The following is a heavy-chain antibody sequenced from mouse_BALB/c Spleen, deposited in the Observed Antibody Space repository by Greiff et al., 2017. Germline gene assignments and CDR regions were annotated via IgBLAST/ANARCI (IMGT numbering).Heavy chain of an antibody. J-gene: IGHJ4*01. V-gene: IGHV1-82*01. CDR3: ARDFRITTDYAMDY. CDR2: IYPGDGDT. CDR1: GYAFSSSW. Sequence: QVQLQQSGPELVKPGASVKISCKASGYAFSSSWMNWVKQRPGQGLEWIGRIYPGDGDTNYNGKFKGKATLTADKSSSTAYMQLSSLTSVDSAVYFCARDFRITTDYAMDYWGQGTSVTVSS. D-gene: IGHD2-4*01.